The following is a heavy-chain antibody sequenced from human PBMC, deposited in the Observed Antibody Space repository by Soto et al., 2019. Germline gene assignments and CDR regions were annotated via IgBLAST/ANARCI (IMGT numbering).Heavy chain of an antibody. V-gene: IGHV4-31*03. CDR3: ARASRDWFDP. Sequence: QVQLQESGPGLVKPSQTLSLTCTVSGGSISTGGYYWSWIRQHPGKGLEWIGYSYYSGSSYYNPSLKRRLTRSVDTSKNQFSLKLTSVTAADTAVYYCARASRDWFDPWGQGTLVTVSS. CDR2: SYYSGSS. CDR1: GGSISTGGYY. J-gene: IGHJ5*02. D-gene: IGHD3-10*01.